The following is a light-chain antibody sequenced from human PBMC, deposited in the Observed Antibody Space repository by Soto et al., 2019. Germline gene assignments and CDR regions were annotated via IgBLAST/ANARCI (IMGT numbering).Light chain of an antibody. Sequence: DIQMTQSPSTLSASVGDRVTITCRASQSISSWLAWYQQKPGKAPKLLIYKASSLESGVPSRFSGSGSGTEFTLANSSLHPDYFATYYCQQYNSYSGTFGQGTKVEIK. V-gene: IGKV1-5*03. CDR2: KAS. CDR1: QSISSW. CDR3: QQYNSYSGT. J-gene: IGKJ1*01.